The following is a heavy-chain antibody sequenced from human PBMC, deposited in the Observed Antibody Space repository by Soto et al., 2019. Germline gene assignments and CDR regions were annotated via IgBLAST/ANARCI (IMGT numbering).Heavy chain of an antibody. D-gene: IGHD1-26*01. J-gene: IGHJ4*02. CDR2: IGASGAST. CDR1: GFTFSNFA. V-gene: IGHV3-23*01. CDR3: VNSHSDEDDH. Sequence: PGGSLRLSCAASGFTFSNFAMSWVRQVPGKGLEWVSAIGASGASTFYADSVRGRFTVSRDNSKNTPVLQMKSLRVDDTAIYYCVNSHSDEDDHWGQGALVTVSS.